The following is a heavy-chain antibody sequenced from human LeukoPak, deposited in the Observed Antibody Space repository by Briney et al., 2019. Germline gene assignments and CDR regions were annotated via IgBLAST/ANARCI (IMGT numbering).Heavy chain of an antibody. CDR1: GGSISSGSYY. CDR2: IYTSGNT. CDR3: ARSGTYYNNWFDP. D-gene: IGHD3-10*01. V-gene: IGHV4-61*02. J-gene: IGHJ5*02. Sequence: PSETLSLTCTVSGGSISSGSYYWSWIRQSAGKGLEWIGRIYTSGNTNYNPSLKSRVTISVDTSKNQFSLKLNSVTAAGTAVYFCARSGTYYNNWFDPWGQGTLVTVSS.